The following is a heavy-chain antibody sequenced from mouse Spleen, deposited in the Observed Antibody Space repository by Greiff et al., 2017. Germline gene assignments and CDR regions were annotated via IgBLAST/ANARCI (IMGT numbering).Heavy chain of an antibody. CDR3: ARQLAYAMDY. D-gene: IGHD4-1*02. CDR2: ISSGSSTI. V-gene: IGHV5-17*01. CDR1: GFTFSDYG. Sequence: EVQGVESGGGLVKPGGSLKLSCAASGFTFSDYGMHWVRQAPDKGLEWVAFISSGSSTIYYADTVKGRFTISRDSAKNSLFLQMTSLRSEDTAMYYCARQLAYAMDYWGQGTSVTVSS. J-gene: IGHJ4*01.